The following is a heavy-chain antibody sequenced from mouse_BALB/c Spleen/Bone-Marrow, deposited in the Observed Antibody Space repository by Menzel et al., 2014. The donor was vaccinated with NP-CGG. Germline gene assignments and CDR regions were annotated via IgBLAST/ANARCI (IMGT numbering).Heavy chain of an antibody. CDR2: IWPGEGT. J-gene: IGHJ4*01. CDR3: ARNWDGAFYYAMDY. CDR1: GFSLTSYG. Sequence: QVQLKESGPDLVAPSQSLSITCTVSGFSLTSYGVHWVRQPPGKGLEWLGVIWPGEGTNYNSALVSRLNISRDNSKSQVFLEMNSLQTDDTAMYYCARNWDGAFYYAMDYWSQGTSVTVSS. D-gene: IGHD4-1*01. V-gene: IGHV2-9*02.